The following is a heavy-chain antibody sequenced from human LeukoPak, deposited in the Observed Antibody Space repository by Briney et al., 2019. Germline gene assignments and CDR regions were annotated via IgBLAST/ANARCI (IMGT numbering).Heavy chain of an antibody. J-gene: IGHJ4*02. V-gene: IGHV3-33*01. CDR1: GFTFSSDG. Sequence: PGRSLRLSCAASGFTFSSDGMHWVRQAPGKGLEWVAVIWYDGSNKYYADSVKGRFTISRDNSKNKMYLEMNSLRAEDTAVYYCARDSAALFDYWGQGTLVTVSS. CDR3: ARDSAALFDY. CDR2: IWYDGSNK. D-gene: IGHD2-15*01.